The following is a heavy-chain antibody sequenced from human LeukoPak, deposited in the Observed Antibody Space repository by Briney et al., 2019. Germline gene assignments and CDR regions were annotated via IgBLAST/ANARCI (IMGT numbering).Heavy chain of an antibody. Sequence: PGGSLRLSCAASAFTFSSYSMNWVRQAPGKGLEWVSSISGSSSYIYYADSVKGRFTISRDNAKNSLYLQMNSLRAEDTAVYYCARDSYAAIDYWGQGTLVTVSS. CDR1: AFTFSSYS. J-gene: IGHJ4*02. V-gene: IGHV3-21*01. D-gene: IGHD2-15*01. CDR2: ISGSSSYI. CDR3: ARDSYAAIDY.